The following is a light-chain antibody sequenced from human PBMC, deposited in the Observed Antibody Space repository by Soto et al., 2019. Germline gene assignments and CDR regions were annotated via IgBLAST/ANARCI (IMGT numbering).Light chain of an antibody. CDR1: SRDVGGHDY. CDR3: SSYVTGNSVI. V-gene: IGLV2-8*01. J-gene: IGLJ2*01. CDR2: VLN. Sequence: QSALTQPPSASGSPGQSVTISCTGTSRDVGGHDYVSWYQQHPGKAPKLMIYVLNKPPSGVPDRFSGSKSGDTASLTVSGLQSEDEAHYYCSSYVTGNSVIFGGGTKLTVL.